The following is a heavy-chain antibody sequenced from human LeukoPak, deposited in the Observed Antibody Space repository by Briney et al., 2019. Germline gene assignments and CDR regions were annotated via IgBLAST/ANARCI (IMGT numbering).Heavy chain of an antibody. CDR3: AKDGEIAARPFDY. D-gene: IGHD6-6*01. Sequence: PGGSLRLSCAASGFTFSSYSMNWVRQAPGKGLEWVSYISSSSSTIYYADSVKGRFTISRDNAKNSLYVQMNSLRAEDTAVYYCAKDGEIAARPFDYWGQGTLVTVSS. CDR2: ISSSSSTI. J-gene: IGHJ4*02. CDR1: GFTFSSYS. V-gene: IGHV3-48*01.